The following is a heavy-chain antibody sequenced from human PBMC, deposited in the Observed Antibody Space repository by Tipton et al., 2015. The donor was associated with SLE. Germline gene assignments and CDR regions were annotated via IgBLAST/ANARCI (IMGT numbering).Heavy chain of an antibody. D-gene: IGHD1-26*01. V-gene: IGHV1-18*01. CDR3: ARVMVGEGYFDY. J-gene: IGHJ4*02. CDR1: GGTFSSYA. CDR2: IIAYNGNT. Sequence: QLVQSGAEVKKPGSSVKVSCKASGGTFSSYAISWVRQAPGQGLEWMGGIIAYNGNTNYAQKLQGRVTMTTDTSTSTAYMELRSLRSDDTAVYYCARVMVGEGYFDYWGQGTLVTVSS.